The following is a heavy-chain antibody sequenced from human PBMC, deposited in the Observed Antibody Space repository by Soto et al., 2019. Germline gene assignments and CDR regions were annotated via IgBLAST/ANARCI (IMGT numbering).Heavy chain of an antibody. CDR2: ISWNSGTK. D-gene: IGHD2-15*01. V-gene: IGHV3-9*01. CDR3: VKDVIGYCRAGNCFTDSYFDY. J-gene: IGHJ4*02. Sequence: PGGSLRLSCAASGFTFDDYAMHWVRQAPGKGLEWVSGISWNSGTKGHADSVKGRFTISRDNAKNSLYLQMSGLRAEDTAFYYCVKDVIGYCRAGNCFTDSYFDYWGQGALVSVSS. CDR1: GFTFDDYA.